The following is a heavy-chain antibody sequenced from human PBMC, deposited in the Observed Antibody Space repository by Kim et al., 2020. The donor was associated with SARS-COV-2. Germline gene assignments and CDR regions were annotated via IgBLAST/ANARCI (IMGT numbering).Heavy chain of an antibody. D-gene: IGHD3-10*01. CDR1: GYTFTSYA. V-gene: IGHV1-3*01. CDR2: INAGNGNT. J-gene: IGHJ5*02. CDR3: ARDMAVLLWFGESGWFDP. Sequence: ASVKVSCKASGYTFTSYAMHWVRQAPGQRLEWMGWINAGNGNTKYSQKFQGRVTITRDTSASTAYMELSSLRSEDTAVYYCARDMAVLLWFGESGWFDPWGQGTLVTVSS.